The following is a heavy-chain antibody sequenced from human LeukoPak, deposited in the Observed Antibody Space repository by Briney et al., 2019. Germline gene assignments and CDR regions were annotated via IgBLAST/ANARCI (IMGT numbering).Heavy chain of an antibody. D-gene: IGHD4-17*01. Sequence: SETLSLTCTVSGGSISSSSYYWGWIRQPPGKGLEWIGSIYYSGSTYYNPSLKSRVTISVDTSKNQFSLKLSSVTAADTAVYYCARGVHDYGDYGFDYWGQGTLVTVSS. CDR3: ARGVHDYGDYGFDY. CDR1: GGSISSSSYY. CDR2: IYYSGST. V-gene: IGHV4-39*07. J-gene: IGHJ4*02.